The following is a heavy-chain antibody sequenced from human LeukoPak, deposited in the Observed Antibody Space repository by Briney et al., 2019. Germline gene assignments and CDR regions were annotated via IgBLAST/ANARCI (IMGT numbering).Heavy chain of an antibody. CDR1: GFTFSSYG. V-gene: IGHV3-30*02. CDR2: IRYDGSNK. J-gene: IGHJ6*03. Sequence: GGSLRLSCAASGFTFSSYGMHWVRQAPGKGLEWVAFIRYDGSNKYYADSVKGRFTISRDNSKNTLYLRMNSLRAEDTAVYYCAKDGRYCSSTSCPPYSSRSYYYMDVWGKGTTVTVSS. CDR3: AKDGRYCSSTSCPPYSSRSYYYMDV. D-gene: IGHD2-2*01.